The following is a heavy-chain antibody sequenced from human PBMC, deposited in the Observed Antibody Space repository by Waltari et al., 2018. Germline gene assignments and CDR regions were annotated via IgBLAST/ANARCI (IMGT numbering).Heavy chain of an antibody. CDR3: ARGHPANRGDY. Sequence: EVQLVESGGGLVQPGGSLRLSCAASGFTFSSYWMHWVRQAPGKGLVWYSRISCDGGSPSYGVSGNGRFTISRDNANNTLYLQMNSLGAEDTAVYYCARGHPANRGDYWGQGTLVTVSS. J-gene: IGHJ4*02. V-gene: IGHV3-74*01. CDR1: GFTFSSYW. CDR2: ISCDGGSP.